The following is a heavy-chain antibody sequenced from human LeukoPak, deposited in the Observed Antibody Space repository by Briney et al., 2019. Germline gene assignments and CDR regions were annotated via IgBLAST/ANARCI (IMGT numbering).Heavy chain of an antibody. V-gene: IGHV3-53*01. D-gene: IGHD3-16*01. Sequence: GGSLRPFCAASGFTVSNNYMSWVSQAPGEGLESVSIIYSGGSTYYADSVKGRFTISRDNSKNTLHLQMKSLRANDTAVYYCGSSPYVWGIDHWGQGTPVTVSS. J-gene: IGHJ4*02. CDR2: IYSGGST. CDR3: GSSPYVWGIDH. CDR1: GFTVSNNY.